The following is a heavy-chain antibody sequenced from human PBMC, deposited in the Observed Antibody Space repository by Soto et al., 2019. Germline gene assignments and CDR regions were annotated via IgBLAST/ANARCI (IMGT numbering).Heavy chain of an antibody. CDR2: ISGSGGST. CDR1: GFTFSSYA. Sequence: GGSLRLSCAASGFTFSSYAMSWVRQAPGKGLEWVSAISGSGGSTYYADSVKGRFTISRDNSKNTLYLQMNSLRAEDTAVYYCAKEISSLLLCFGELLSSPYYYYGMDVWGQGTTVTVSS. CDR3: AKEISSLLLCFGELLSSPYYYYGMDV. D-gene: IGHD3-10*01. V-gene: IGHV3-23*01. J-gene: IGHJ6*02.